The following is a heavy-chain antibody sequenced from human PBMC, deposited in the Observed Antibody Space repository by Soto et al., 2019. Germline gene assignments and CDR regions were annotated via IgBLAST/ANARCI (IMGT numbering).Heavy chain of an antibody. J-gene: IGHJ4*02. CDR3: ARFREGAHGDYFDY. V-gene: IGHV4-39*01. CDR1: GGSISSSSYY. CDR2: IYYSGST. Sequence: SETLSLTCTVSGGSISSSSYYWGWIRQPPGKGLEWIGSIYYSGSTYYNPSLKSRVTISVDTSKNQFSLKLSSVTAADTAVYYCARFREGAHGDYFDYWGQGTLVTVSS. D-gene: IGHD4-17*01.